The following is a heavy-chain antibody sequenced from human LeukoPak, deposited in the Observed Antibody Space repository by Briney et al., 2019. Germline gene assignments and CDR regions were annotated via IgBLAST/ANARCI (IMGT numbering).Heavy chain of an antibody. V-gene: IGHV3-23*01. CDR2: ISGGGGST. CDR3: AKGWRFDAFAI. Sequence: PGGSLRLSCEAYGFSFNNYSMSWVRQAPGKGLEWVSGISGGGGSTYYADSVTGRFTISRDNSKNTLYLQMNSLRAEDTALYYCAKGWRFDAFAIWGQGTMVTVSS. D-gene: IGHD1-1*01. CDR1: GFSFNNYS. J-gene: IGHJ3*02.